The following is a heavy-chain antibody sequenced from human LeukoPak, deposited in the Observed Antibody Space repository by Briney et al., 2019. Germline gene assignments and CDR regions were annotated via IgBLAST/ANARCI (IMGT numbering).Heavy chain of an antibody. V-gene: IGHV3-48*04. CDR2: IGSSGGTI. CDR1: GFTLSSYS. CDR3: VTDPTSGYYPY. Sequence: PGGSLRLSCAASGFTLSSYSMNWVRQAPGKGLEWVSFIGSSGGTIYYAESVKGRFTISRDNAKNSLYLRMSSLRAEDTAVYYCVTDPTSGYYPYWGQGTLVTVSS. J-gene: IGHJ4*02. D-gene: IGHD3-22*01.